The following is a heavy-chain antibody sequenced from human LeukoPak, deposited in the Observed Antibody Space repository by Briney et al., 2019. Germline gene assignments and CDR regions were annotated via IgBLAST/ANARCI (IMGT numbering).Heavy chain of an antibody. V-gene: IGHV4-59*01. D-gene: IGHD4-17*01. CDR1: GGSISSYY. J-gene: IGHJ4*02. CDR2: IYYSGST. CDR3: ARVTTTVTYFDY. Sequence: SETLSLTCTVSGGSISSYYWSWIRQPPGKGLEWIGYIYYSGSTNYNPSLKSRVTISVDTSKNQFSLKLSSLTAADTAVYYCARVTTTVTYFDYWGQGTLVTVSS.